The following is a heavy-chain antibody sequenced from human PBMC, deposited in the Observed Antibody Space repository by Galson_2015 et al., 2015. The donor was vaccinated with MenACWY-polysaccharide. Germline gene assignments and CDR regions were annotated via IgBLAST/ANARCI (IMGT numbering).Heavy chain of an antibody. D-gene: IGHD3-22*01. CDR3: AESSSYYDSSGYYYYNFDY. Sequence: SVKVSCKASGGTFSSYAISWVRQAPGQGLEWMGGIIPILGTANYAQKFQGRVTITADESTSTAYMELSSLRSEDTAVYYCAESSSYYDSSGYYYYNFDYWGQGTLVTVSS. CDR1: GGTFSSYA. CDR2: IIPILGTA. J-gene: IGHJ4*02. V-gene: IGHV1-69*13.